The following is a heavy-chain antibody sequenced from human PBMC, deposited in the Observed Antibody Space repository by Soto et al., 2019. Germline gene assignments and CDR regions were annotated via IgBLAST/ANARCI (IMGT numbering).Heavy chain of an antibody. CDR1: GFTFSNYA. CDR2: IIVAGDDT. D-gene: IGHD2-21*01. CDR3: VQGSAKSLAYSFEF. J-gene: IGHJ4*01. Sequence: GGSLRLSCAASGFTFSNYAMGWVRQAPGKGLEWVSAIIVAGDDTFHADSVRGRLTISRDNSRNLVLLQMSGLRADDTALYYCVQGSAKSLAYSFEFWGHGTLVTVSS. V-gene: IGHV3-23*01.